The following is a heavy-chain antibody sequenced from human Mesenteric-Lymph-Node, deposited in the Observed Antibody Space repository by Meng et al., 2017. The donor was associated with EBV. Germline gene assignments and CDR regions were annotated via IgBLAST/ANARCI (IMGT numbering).Heavy chain of an antibody. CDR1: GFSLSTSGVG. CDR2: VYWDDDK. J-gene: IGHJ5*02. V-gene: IGHV2-5*02. Sequence: QITLKESGPTLVKPTQTLTLTCTFSGFSLSTSGVGVGWIRQPPGKALEWLALVYWDDDKRYSPSLKTRLTITKDTSENQVVLTMTNMDPVDAATYYCAHRTSNCFDPWGQGTLVTVSS. CDR3: AHRTSNCFDP.